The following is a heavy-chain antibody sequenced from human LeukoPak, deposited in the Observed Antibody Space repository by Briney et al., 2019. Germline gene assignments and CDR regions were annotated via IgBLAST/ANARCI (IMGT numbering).Heavy chain of an antibody. CDR2: INHSGST. Sequence: SETLSLTCAVSGVSFSDYYWSWIRQPPGKGLEWIGKINHSGSTNYNPSPKSRVSISAESPKTQSSLKLSSVTAADTAVYWRARGSLITMVGGVKIAPAYWGQGTLVTASS. CDR3: ARGSLITMVGGVKIAPAY. D-gene: IGHD3-10*01. V-gene: IGHV4-34*01. J-gene: IGHJ4*02. CDR1: GVSFSDYY.